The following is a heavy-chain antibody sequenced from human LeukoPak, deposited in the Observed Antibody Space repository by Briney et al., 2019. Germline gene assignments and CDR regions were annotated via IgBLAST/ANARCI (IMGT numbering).Heavy chain of an antibody. J-gene: IGHJ4*02. V-gene: IGHV1-18*01. D-gene: IGHD3-9*01. CDR2: ISAYNGNT. CDR3: ARDHDPETSRYFGWLSPHPLIDY. CDR1: GYTFSSYG. Sequence: ASVKVSCKASGYTFSSYGISWVRQAPGQGLEWMGWISAYNGNTNYAHKFQVRVTMTTDTSTSTAYMELRSLRSDDTAVYYCARDHDPETSRYFGWLSPHPLIDYWGQGTVVTVSS.